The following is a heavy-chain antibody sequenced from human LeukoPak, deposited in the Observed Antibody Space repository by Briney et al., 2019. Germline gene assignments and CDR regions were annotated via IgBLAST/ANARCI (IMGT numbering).Heavy chain of an antibody. D-gene: IGHD6-13*01. CDR2: ISGSGGST. CDR3: AKGQSSSSWYVLYYFDY. CDR1: GFTFSSYA. Sequence: GGSLRLSCAASGFTFSSYAMSWVRQAPGKGLEWVSAISGSGGSTYYADSVKGRFTISRDNSKNTLYLQMNSLRAEDTAVYYCAKGQSSSSWYVLYYFDYWGQGTLVTVSS. J-gene: IGHJ4*02. V-gene: IGHV3-23*01.